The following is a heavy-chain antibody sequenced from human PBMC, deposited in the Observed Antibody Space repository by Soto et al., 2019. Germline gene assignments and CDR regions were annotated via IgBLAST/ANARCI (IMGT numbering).Heavy chain of an antibody. CDR1: GGTFINSA. CDR3: ARGVRYGSASYYYGMDV. Sequence: VQLVQSGAEVKKPGSSVKVSCKASGGTFINSAISWVRQAPGQGLEWMGGIIPIFGTTNYAQKFQGRVTITADESTSTAYRELSSLRSEDTAVYYCARGVRYGSASYYYGMDVWGQGTTVTVSS. J-gene: IGHJ6*02. D-gene: IGHD3-9*01. CDR2: IIPIFGTT. V-gene: IGHV1-69*01.